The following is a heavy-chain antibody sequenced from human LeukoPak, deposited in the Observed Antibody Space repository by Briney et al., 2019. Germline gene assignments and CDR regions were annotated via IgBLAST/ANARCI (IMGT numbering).Heavy chain of an antibody. CDR2: IGGSTNTI. Sequence: PGGSLRLSCAVSGFTFSSYSMNWVRQAPGKGLEWVSYIGGSTNTIYYADSVKGRFTISRDNAKNSLYLQMNSLRAEDTAVYYCAALVGATLAGVYYFDYWGQGTLVTVSS. V-gene: IGHV3-48*01. CDR1: GFTFSSYS. D-gene: IGHD1-26*01. J-gene: IGHJ4*02. CDR3: AALVGATLAGVYYFDY.